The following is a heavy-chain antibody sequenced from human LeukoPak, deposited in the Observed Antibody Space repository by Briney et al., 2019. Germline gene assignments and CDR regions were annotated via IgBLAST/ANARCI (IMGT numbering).Heavy chain of an antibody. V-gene: IGHV4-39*01. CDR2: IYYSGST. J-gene: IGHJ4*02. CDR1: AGSISGYY. D-gene: IGHD5-24*01. Sequence: SETLSLTCTVSAGSISGYYWSWIRQPPGKGLEWIGSIYYSGSTYYNPSLKSRVTISVDTSKNQFSLKLSSVTAADTAVYYCARYGDGYTPFDYWGQGTLVTVSS. CDR3: ARYGDGYTPFDY.